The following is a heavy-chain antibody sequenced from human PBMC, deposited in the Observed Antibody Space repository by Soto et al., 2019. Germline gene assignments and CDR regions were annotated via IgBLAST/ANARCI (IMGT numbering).Heavy chain of an antibody. Sequence: GGSLKLSCAASGFTFSSYGMHWVRQAPGKGLEWVAVIWYDGGNKYYADSVKGRFTISRDNSKNTLYLQMNSLRAEDTAVYYCARGRADYGSGSNGMDVWGQGTTVTVSS. V-gene: IGHV3-33*01. CDR1: GFTFSSYG. CDR2: IWYDGGNK. D-gene: IGHD3-10*01. CDR3: ARGRADYGSGSNGMDV. J-gene: IGHJ6*02.